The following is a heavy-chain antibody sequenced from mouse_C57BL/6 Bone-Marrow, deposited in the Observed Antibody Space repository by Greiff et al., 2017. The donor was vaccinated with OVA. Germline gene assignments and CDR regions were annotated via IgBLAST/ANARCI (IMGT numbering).Heavy chain of an antibody. CDR1: GISITTGNYR. J-gene: IGHJ4*01. CDR3: ARELYYRYYYAMDY. D-gene: IGHD2-14*01. V-gene: IGHV3-5*01. CDR2: IYYSGTI. Sequence: EVHLVESGPGLVKPSQTVFLTCTVTGISITTGNYRWSWIRQFPGNKLEWIGYIYYSGTITYNPSLTSRTTITRDTPKNQFFLEMNSLTAEDTATYYCARELYYRYYYAMDYWGQGTSVTVSS.